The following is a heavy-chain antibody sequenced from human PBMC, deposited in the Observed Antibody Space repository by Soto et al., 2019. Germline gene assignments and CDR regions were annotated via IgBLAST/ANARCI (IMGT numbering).Heavy chain of an antibody. V-gene: IGHV1-69*01. CDR3: ARDLFGQQWLGGFET. CDR2: TIPMFATA. D-gene: IGHD6-19*01. Sequence: QVHLVQSGAEVKKPGSSVRVSCKASGGSFSNYIFAWVRQAPGQGLEWMGGTIPMFATAQYAQKLKGRVTITADESTSTVYLELTRLTPDVTAVYYGARDLFGQQWLGGFETWGQGTLDTVSS. CDR1: GGSFSNYI. J-gene: IGHJ5*02.